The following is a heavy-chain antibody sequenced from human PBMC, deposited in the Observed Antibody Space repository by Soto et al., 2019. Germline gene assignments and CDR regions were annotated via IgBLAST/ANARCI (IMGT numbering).Heavy chain of an antibody. CDR2: IYYSGST. D-gene: IGHD2-2*01. Sequence: SETLSLTCTVSGGSISSYYWSWIRQPPGRGLEWIGYIYYSGSTNYNPSLKSRVTISVDTSKNQFSLKLSSVTAADTAVYYCARVLVGRFDPWGQGTLVTVSS. V-gene: IGHV4-59*01. CDR3: ARVLVGRFDP. J-gene: IGHJ5*02. CDR1: GGSISSYY.